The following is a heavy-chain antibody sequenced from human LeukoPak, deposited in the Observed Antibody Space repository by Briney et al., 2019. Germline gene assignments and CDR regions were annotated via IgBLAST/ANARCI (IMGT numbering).Heavy chain of an antibody. Sequence: PGGSLRLSCAASGFTFSSYGMHWVRQAPGKGLEWVAYIQYDRTNEQYAHSVKGRFRISRDNSNNILYLQMNGLRTEDTAVYYCAKDRCSNGIGCYYYYMEVWGKGTTVTISS. D-gene: IGHD2-8*01. J-gene: IGHJ6*03. V-gene: IGHV3-30*02. CDR2: IQYDRTNE. CDR1: GFTFSSYG. CDR3: AKDRCSNGIGCYYYYMEV.